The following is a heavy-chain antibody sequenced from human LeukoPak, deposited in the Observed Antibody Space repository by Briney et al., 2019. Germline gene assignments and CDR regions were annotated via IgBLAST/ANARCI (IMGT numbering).Heavy chain of an antibody. J-gene: IGHJ6*02. CDR2: IYYNGIT. V-gene: IGHV4-30-4*01. Sequence: SETLSLTCTVSGGSINSGHFYWSWIRQPPEKGLEYIGYIYYNGITFYNPPLRSRITISIDTSKNQFSLKLNSVTAADTAVYYCARDRSTVDYYGLDVWGQGTTVIVSS. D-gene: IGHD4-23*01. CDR3: ARDRSTVDYYGLDV. CDR1: GGSINSGHFY.